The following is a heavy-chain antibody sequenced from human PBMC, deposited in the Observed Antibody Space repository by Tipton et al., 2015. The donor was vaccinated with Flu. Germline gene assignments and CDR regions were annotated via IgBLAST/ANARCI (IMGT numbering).Heavy chain of an antibody. Sequence: TLSLICTVSGGSISSYYWTWIRQTPGKGLEWIGHIYYSGTTSYSPSLKSRVTISKDMSKNQFSLNLRSVTAADTAVYYCARDTSLIPAALLYWGQGILVTVSS. V-gene: IGHV4-59*01. CDR1: GGSISSYY. CDR3: ARDTSLIPAALLY. J-gene: IGHJ4*02. CDR2: IYYSGTT. D-gene: IGHD2-2*01.